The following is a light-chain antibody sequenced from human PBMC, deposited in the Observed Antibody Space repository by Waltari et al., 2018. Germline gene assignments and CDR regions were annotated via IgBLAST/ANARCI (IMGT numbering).Light chain of an antibody. CDR2: DAA. J-gene: IGKJ2*01. CDR1: QSVSSRH. CDR3: QQYGSSPLYT. V-gene: IGKV3-20*01. Sequence: ENVLKQSPGTLSLSPGEGATLSCRASQSVSSRHLAWYQQKPGQAPSLLIYDAASRATGIPDRFSGSASGTDFTLTISRLEPEDSAVYYCQQYGSSPLYTFGQGTKLEIK.